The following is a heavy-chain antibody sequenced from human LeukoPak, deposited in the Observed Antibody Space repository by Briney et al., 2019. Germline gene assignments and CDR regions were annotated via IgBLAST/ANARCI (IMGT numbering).Heavy chain of an antibody. CDR2: ISGSGGST. CDR3: AKDWEQLVLPFDY. D-gene: IGHD6-13*01. CDR1: GFTFSSYA. Sequence: GGSLRLSCAASGFTFSSYAMSWVRQAPGKGLEWVSAISGSGGSTYYADSVKGRFTISRDNSKNTLYLLMNSLRAEDTAVYYCAKDWEQLVLPFDYWGQGTLVTVSS. J-gene: IGHJ4*02. V-gene: IGHV3-23*01.